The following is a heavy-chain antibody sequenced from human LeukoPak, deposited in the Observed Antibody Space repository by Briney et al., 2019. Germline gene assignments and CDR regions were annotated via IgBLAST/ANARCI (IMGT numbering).Heavy chain of an antibody. CDR3: ARDPQYYYGSGRNPNAFDI. D-gene: IGHD3-10*01. CDR1: GYTFTSYV. V-gene: IGHV1-18*01. Sequence: ASVKVSCKASGYTFTSYVISWVRQAPGQGLEWMGWISAYNGNTNYAQKRQGRVTLTTDTSTSKAYMELRSLRSDDTAVYYCARDPQYYYGSGRNPNAFDIWGQGTMVTVSS. CDR2: ISAYNGNT. J-gene: IGHJ3*02.